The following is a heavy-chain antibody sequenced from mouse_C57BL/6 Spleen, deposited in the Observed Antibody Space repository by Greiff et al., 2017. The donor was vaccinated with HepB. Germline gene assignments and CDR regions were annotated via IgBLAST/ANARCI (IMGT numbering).Heavy chain of an antibody. V-gene: IGHV1-15*01. CDR3: TRGWLKGYAMDY. CDR1: GYTFTDYE. CDR2: IDPETGGT. Sequence: QVQLKESGAELVRPGASVTLSCKASGYTFTDYEMHWVKQTPVHGLEWIGAIDPETGGTAYNQKFKGKAILTADKSSSTAYMELRSLTSEDSAVYYCTRGWLKGYAMDYWGQGTSVTVSS. J-gene: IGHJ4*01. D-gene: IGHD2-3*01.